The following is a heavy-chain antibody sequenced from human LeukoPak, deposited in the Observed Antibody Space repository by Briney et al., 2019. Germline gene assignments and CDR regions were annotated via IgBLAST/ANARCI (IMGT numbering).Heavy chain of an antibody. CDR2: ITWDGGST. J-gene: IGHJ4*02. D-gene: IGHD3-10*01. CDR1: GFTFDDYT. V-gene: IGHV3-43*01. CDR3: AKGKNTGSYLSYVDY. Sequence: LPGGSLRLSCAASGFTFDDYTMHWVRQAPGKGLEWVSLITWDGGSTYYGDSMKGRFTISRDNSKNSLYLQMNSLRTEDTALYYCAKGKNTGSYLSYVDYWGQGTLVTVSS.